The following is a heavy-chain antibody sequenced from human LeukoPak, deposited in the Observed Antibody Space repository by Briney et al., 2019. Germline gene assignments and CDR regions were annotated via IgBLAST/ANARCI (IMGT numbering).Heavy chain of an antibody. Sequence: GGSLRLSCAASGFTFSSYWMSWVRQAPGKGLEWVANIKQDGIEKYYVDSVKGRFTISRDNAKNSLYLQMNSLRAEDMAVYYCARDATAISSFDIWGQGTMVTVSS. J-gene: IGHJ3*02. D-gene: IGHD5-18*01. CDR2: IKQDGIEK. V-gene: IGHV3-7*01. CDR3: ARDATAISSFDI. CDR1: GFTFSSYW.